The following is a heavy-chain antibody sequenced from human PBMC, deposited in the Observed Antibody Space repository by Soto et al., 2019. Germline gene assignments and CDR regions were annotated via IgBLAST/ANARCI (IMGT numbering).Heavy chain of an antibody. J-gene: IGHJ4*02. Sequence: QVQLRESGPRLVKPSGTLSLTCAVSGSSITSSNWWPWVRQPPGKGLEWIGESYHSGSSNYNPSLTSRVTISVDKSKNQFFLKLTSVTAADTAVYYCARRYYYDSSGYYLGDWGQGTLVTVSS. CDR2: SYHSGSS. CDR1: GSSITSSNW. CDR3: ARRYYYDSSGYYLGD. D-gene: IGHD3-22*01. V-gene: IGHV4-4*02.